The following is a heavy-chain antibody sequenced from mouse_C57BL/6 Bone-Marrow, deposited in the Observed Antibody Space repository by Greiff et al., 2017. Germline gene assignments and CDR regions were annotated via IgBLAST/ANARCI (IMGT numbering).Heavy chain of an antibody. D-gene: IGHD3-2*02. V-gene: IGHV3-6*01. CDR3: ASSGYPYFDY. CDR1: GYSITSGYY. Sequence: DVQLQESGPGLVKPSQSLSLTCSVTGYSITSGYYWNWIRQFPGNKLEWMGYISYDGSNNYNPSLKNRISITRDTSKNQFFLKLNSVTTEDTATYYCASSGYPYFDYWGQGTTLTVSS. CDR2: ISYDGSN. J-gene: IGHJ2*01.